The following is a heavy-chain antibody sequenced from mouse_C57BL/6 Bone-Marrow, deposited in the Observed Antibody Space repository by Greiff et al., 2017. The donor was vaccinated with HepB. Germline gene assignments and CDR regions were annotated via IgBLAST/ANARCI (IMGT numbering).Heavy chain of an antibody. J-gene: IGHJ2*01. CDR3: AMKGYYFDY. Sequence: QVHVKQSGAELVKPGASVKMSCKASGYTFTSYWITWVKQRPGQGLEWIGDIYPGSGSTNYNEKFKSKATLTVDTSSSTAYMQLSSLTSEDSAVYYCAMKGYYFDYWGQGTTLTVSS. V-gene: IGHV1-55*01. CDR1: GYTFTSYW. CDR2: IYPGSGST.